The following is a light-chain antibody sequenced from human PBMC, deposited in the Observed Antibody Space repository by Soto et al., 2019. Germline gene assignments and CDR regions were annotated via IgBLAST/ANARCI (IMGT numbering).Light chain of an antibody. Sequence: GDRVTITCRASQSINNWLAWYQQKPGKAPNLLIYDASSLESGVPSRFSGSGSGTEFTLTISSLQPDDSATYYCQQYNSYSWTFGQGTKVDIK. V-gene: IGKV1-5*01. CDR1: QSINNW. CDR3: QQYNSYSWT. J-gene: IGKJ1*01. CDR2: DAS.